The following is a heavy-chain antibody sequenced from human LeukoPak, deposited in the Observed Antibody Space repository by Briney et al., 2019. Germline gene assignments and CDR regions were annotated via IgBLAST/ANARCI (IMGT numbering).Heavy chain of an antibody. J-gene: IGHJ3*02. CDR1: GGSLTGYC. V-gene: IGHV4-59*01. D-gene: IGHD3-10*01. Sequence: SETLSLTCAVSGGSLTGYCWTWIRQPPGKGLEWIGHFYYSWSTYYNPSLESRVSISIYTSKSQFSLELNSVTGADTAVYYSARGFGGKYYTGGFDIWGQGTIVTVSS. CDR3: ARGFGGKYYTGGFDI. CDR2: FYYSWST.